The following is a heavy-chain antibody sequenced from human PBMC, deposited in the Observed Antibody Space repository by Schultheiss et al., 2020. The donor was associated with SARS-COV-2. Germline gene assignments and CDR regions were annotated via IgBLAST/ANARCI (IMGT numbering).Heavy chain of an antibody. CDR2: LSYDGSNK. CDR1: GFTFSSYG. D-gene: IGHD6-13*01. CDR3: ARGIGGNSWYIISEY. J-gene: IGHJ4*02. V-gene: IGHV3-30*03. Sequence: GGSLRLSCAASGFTFSSYGMHWVRQAPGKGLEWVAVLSYDGSNKNYADFVKGRFTISRDNSKNTLDLQMNSLTVEDAALYYCARGIGGNSWYIISEYWGQGTLVTVSS.